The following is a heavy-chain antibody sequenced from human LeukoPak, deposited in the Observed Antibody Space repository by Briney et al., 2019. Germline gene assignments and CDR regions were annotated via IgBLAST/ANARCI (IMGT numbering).Heavy chain of an antibody. V-gene: IGHV3-7*01. J-gene: IGHJ4*02. CDR3: ARVLGAYYFDY. CDR2: IKQDGSEK. CDR1: GFTFSSYW. Sequence: GGSLRLSCAASGFTFSSYWVSWVRQAPGKGLEWVANIKQDGSEKYYVDSVKGRFTISRDNAKNSLYLQMNSLRAEDTAVYYCARVLGAYYFDYWGQGTLVTVSS. D-gene: IGHD1-26*01.